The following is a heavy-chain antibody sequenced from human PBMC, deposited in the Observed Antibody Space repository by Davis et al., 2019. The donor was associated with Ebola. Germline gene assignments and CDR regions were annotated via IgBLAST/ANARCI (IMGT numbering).Heavy chain of an antibody. CDR1: GLNFSSNW. Sequence: PGGSLRLSCAVASGLNFSSNWMNWVRQAPGEGLEWVANIKPDGSERDYVDSVKGRFTISRDNTRNSLFLQMNSLRAEDTAVYYCAKDRRGVGATAFDYWGQGTLVTVSS. CDR2: IKPDGSER. CDR3: AKDRRGVGATAFDY. D-gene: IGHD1-26*01. J-gene: IGHJ4*02. V-gene: IGHV3-7*01.